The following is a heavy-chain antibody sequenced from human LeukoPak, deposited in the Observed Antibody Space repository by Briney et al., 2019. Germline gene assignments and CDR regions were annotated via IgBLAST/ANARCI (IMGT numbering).Heavy chain of an antibody. J-gene: IGHJ6*03. D-gene: IGHD3-9*01. CDR3: ARAPIPPLTGYYYMDV. CDR1: GFTFGDYA. CDR2: IKQDGSEK. Sequence: GGSLRLSRTASGFTFGDYAMSWVRQAPGKGLEWVVNIKQDGSEKYYVDSVKGRFTISRDNAKTSLYLQMNSLRAEDTAVYYCARAPIPPLTGYYYMDVWGKGTTVTVSS. V-gene: IGHV3-7*01.